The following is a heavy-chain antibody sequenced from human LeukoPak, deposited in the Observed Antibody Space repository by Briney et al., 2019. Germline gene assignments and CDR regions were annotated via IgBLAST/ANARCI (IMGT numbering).Heavy chain of an antibody. Sequence: SETLSLTCAVYGGSFSGYYWSWIRQPPGKGLEWIGEINHSGSTNYNPPLKSRVTISVGTSKNQFSLKLSSVTAADTAVYYCARSYYDFWSGPWGVWGKGATVTVSS. CDR1: GGSFSGYY. D-gene: IGHD3-3*01. CDR2: INHSGST. V-gene: IGHV4-34*01. J-gene: IGHJ6*04. CDR3: ARSYYDFWSGPWGV.